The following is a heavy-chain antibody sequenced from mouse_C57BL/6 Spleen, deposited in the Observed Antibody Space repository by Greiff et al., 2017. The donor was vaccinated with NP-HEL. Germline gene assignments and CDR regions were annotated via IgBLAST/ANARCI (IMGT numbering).Heavy chain of an antibody. J-gene: IGHJ2*01. V-gene: IGHV1-69*01. Sequence: QVQLKESGAELVMPGASVKLSCKASGYTFTSYWMHWVKQRPGQGLEWIGEIDPSDSYTNYNQKFKGKSTLTVDKSSSTAYMQLSSLTSEDSAVYYCARSMDYGSSYQFDYWGQGTTLTVSS. D-gene: IGHD1-1*01. CDR1: GYTFTSYW. CDR3: ARSMDYGSSYQFDY. CDR2: IDPSDSYT.